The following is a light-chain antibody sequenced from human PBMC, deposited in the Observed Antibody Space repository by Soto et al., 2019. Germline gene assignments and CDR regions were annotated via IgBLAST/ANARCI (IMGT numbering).Light chain of an antibody. CDR1: HDISTF. V-gene: IGKV1-9*01. CDR2: EAS. J-gene: IGKJ5*01. Sequence: DIQLTQSPSLLSACMGDRVTITCRASHDISTFLAWYQQKPGKAPKLLIYEASTLQSGVPSRFSGSGSGTEFTLTISGLLPEDFAAYHCQQLYTLPFTFGQGTRLEIK. CDR3: QQLYTLPFT.